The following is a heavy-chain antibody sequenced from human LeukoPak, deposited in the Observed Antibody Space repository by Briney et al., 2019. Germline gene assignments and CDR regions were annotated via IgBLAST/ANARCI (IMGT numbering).Heavy chain of an antibody. Sequence: GGSLRLSCAASGFTFSSYWMSWVRQAPGKGLEWVANIKQDGSEKYYVESVKGRVTISRDNAKKSVYMQMKSLRAEDTAVYYCARSHQLLGYGMDVWGQGTTVTVSS. CDR2: IKQDGSEK. J-gene: IGHJ6*02. CDR1: GFTFSSYW. D-gene: IGHD2-2*01. V-gene: IGHV3-7*01. CDR3: ARSHQLLGYGMDV.